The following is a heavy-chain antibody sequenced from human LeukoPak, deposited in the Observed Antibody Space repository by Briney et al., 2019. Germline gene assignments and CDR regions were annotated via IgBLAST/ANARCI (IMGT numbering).Heavy chain of an antibody. CDR2: IYYSGST. CDR1: GYSISSGYY. CDR3: TAMAVYYFDY. J-gene: IGHJ4*02. D-gene: IGHD5-18*01. Sequence: PSETLSLTCTVSGYSISSGYYWGWIRQPPGKGLEWIGSIYYSGSTYYNPSLKSRVTISVDTSKNQFSLKLSSVTAADTAVYYCTAMAVYYFDYWGQGTLVTVSS. V-gene: IGHV4-38-2*02.